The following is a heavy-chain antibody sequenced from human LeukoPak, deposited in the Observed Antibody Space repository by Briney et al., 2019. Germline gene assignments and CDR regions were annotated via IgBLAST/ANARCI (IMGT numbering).Heavy chain of an antibody. CDR3: AKEGRIAVAHGFDY. CDR1: GFTFSSYG. J-gene: IGHJ4*02. CDR2: ISYDGSNK. V-gene: IGHV3-30*18. Sequence: GRSLRLSCAAYGFTFSSYGMHWVRQAPGKELEGVAVISYDGSNKYYADSVKGRFTISRDNSKNTLYLQMNSLRAEDTAVYYCAKEGRIAVAHGFDYWGQGTLVTVSS. D-gene: IGHD6-19*01.